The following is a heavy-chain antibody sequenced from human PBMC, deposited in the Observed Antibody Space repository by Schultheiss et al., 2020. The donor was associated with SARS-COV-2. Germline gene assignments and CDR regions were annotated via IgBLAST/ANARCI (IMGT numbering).Heavy chain of an antibody. CDR3: ARVILDPQNGYYFDY. V-gene: IGHV3-48*02. CDR2: IKSKTDGGTT. CDR1: GFTFSSYS. Sequence: GGSLRLSCAASGFTFSSYSMNWVRQAPGKGLEWVGRIKSKTDGGTTDYADSVKGRFTISRDNAKNSLYLQMNSLRDEDTAVYYCARVILDPQNGYYFDYWGQGTLVTVSS. J-gene: IGHJ4*02. D-gene: IGHD1-1*01.